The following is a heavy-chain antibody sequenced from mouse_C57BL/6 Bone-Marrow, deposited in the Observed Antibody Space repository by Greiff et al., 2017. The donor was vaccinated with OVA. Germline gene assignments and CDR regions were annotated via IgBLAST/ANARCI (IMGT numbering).Heavy chain of an antibody. CDR3: ARYIGDYDTFAY. V-gene: IGHV7-3*01. CDR2: IRNKANGYTT. D-gene: IGHD2-4*01. CDR1: GFTFTDYY. J-gene: IGHJ3*01. Sequence: EVQGVESGGGLVQPGGSLSLSCAASGFTFTDYYMSWVRQPPGKALEWLGFIRNKANGYTTEYSASVKGRFTISRDNSQSILYLQMNALRAEDSATYYCARYIGDYDTFAYWGQGTLVTVSA.